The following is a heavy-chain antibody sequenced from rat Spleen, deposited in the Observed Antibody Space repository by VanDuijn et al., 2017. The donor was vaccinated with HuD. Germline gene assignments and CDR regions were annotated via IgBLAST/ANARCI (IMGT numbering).Heavy chain of an antibody. Sequence: EVQLVESAGGLVQPGRSLKLSCAASGFTFSDYNMAWVRQAPTEGLEWVATIRHDGSSTYYRDSVKGRFSISRDNAKSTLYLQMDSLRSEDTATYYCARHNSGYGVMDAWGQGASVTVSS. D-gene: IGHD4-3*01. CDR1: GFTFSDYN. V-gene: IGHV5-29*01. CDR3: ARHNSGYGVMDA. J-gene: IGHJ4*01. CDR2: IRHDGSST.